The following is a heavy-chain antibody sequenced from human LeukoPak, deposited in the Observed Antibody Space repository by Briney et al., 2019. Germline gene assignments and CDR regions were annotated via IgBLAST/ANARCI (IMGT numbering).Heavy chain of an antibody. Sequence: PSETLSLTCAVSGYSLTNHYWIWIRQPPAKGREWLEEILHKGRFNNNPSYKNQVAFSKDTCKNQFFLAASSGTDANTAVYFCPRGPAAVHPWGQGTLVTVSS. D-gene: IGHD6-13*01. J-gene: IGHJ5*02. CDR2: ILHKGRF. CDR1: GYSLTNHY. V-gene: IGHV4-34*12. CDR3: PRGPAAVHP.